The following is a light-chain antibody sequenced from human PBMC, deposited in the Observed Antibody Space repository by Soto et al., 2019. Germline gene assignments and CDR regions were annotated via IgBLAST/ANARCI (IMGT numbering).Light chain of an antibody. CDR3: QLWDGISDHPV. CDR2: YDS. V-gene: IGLV3-21*04. Sequence: SYELTQPPSVSVTPGKTARITCGGNNIGSKSVHWYQQKPGQAPVLVISYDSDRPSGIPERFSGSNSGNTATLTISRVEAGDEADYNCQLWDGISDHPVFGGGTKLTVL. CDR1: NIGSKS. J-gene: IGLJ2*01.